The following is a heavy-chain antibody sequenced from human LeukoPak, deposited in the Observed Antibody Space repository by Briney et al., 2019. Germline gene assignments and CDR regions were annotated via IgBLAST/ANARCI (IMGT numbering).Heavy chain of an antibody. V-gene: IGHV4-59*01. Sequence: KPSETLSLTCTVSGGSISSYYWSWIRQPPGKGLEWIGYIYYSGSTNYNPSLKSRVTISVDTSKNQFSLKLSSVTAADTAVYYCARWGDGYNFGRHAFDIWGQGTMVTVSS. D-gene: IGHD5-24*01. CDR3: ARWGDGYNFGRHAFDI. J-gene: IGHJ3*02. CDR1: GGSISSYY. CDR2: IYYSGST.